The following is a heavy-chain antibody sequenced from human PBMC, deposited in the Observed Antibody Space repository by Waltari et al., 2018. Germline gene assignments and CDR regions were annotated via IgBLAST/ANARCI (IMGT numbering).Heavy chain of an antibody. Sequence: EVQLVQSGAEVKKPGATVKISCKASGYTFTDYYMHWVQQAPGQGLAWMGRVEPEDGETIYAEKFQGRVTITSDTSTDTAYMELSSLRSEDTAVYYCATATYCTNGVCRRRDAFDIWGQGTMVTVSS. V-gene: IGHV1-69-2*01. CDR3: ATATYCTNGVCRRRDAFDI. D-gene: IGHD2-8*01. J-gene: IGHJ3*02. CDR2: VEPEDGET. CDR1: GYTFTDYY.